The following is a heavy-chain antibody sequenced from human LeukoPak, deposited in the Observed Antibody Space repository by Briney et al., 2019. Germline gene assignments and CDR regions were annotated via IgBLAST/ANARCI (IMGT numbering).Heavy chain of an antibody. D-gene: IGHD6-13*01. Sequence: SETLSPTCAVSGGSISSSNWWSWVRQPPGKGLEWIGEMYHSGSTNYNPSLKSRVTISVDKSKNQFSLKLISVTAADTAVYYCAANIAGVAGTPGYWGQGTLVTVSS. CDR2: MYHSGST. V-gene: IGHV4-4*02. J-gene: IGHJ4*02. CDR3: AANIAGVAGTPGY. CDR1: GGSISSSNW.